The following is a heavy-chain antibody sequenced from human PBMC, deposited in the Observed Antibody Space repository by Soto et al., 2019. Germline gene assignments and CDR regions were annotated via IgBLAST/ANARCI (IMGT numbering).Heavy chain of an antibody. J-gene: IGHJ3*02. CDR3: ASQGGYSYGSSFDI. V-gene: IGHV4-59*01. Sequence: SETLSLTCTVSGGSISSYYWSWIRQPPGKGLEWIGYIYYSGSTNYNPSLKSRVTISVDTSKNQFSLKLSSVTAADTAVYYCASQGGYSYGSSFDIWGQGPVVTVSS. CDR1: GGSISSYY. D-gene: IGHD5-18*01. CDR2: IYYSGST.